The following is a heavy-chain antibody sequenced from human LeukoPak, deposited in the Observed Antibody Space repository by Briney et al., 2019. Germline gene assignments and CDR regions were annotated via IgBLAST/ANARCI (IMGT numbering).Heavy chain of an antibody. D-gene: IGHD5/OR15-5a*01. V-gene: IGHV3-30*18. J-gene: IGHJ4*02. CDR3: AKDESLGNGVYPPDH. CDR1: GFTFSSYG. CDR2: ISYDGSNK. Sequence: PGGSLRLSCAASGFTFSSYGMHWVRQAPGKGLEWVAVISYDGSNKYYADSVKGRFTISRDNSKNTLYLQMNSLRAEDTAVYYCAKDESLGNGVYPPDHWGQGTLVTVSS.